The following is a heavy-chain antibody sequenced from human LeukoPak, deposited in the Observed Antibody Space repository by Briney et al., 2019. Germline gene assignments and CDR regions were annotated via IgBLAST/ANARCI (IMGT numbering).Heavy chain of an antibody. CDR1: GFTFSSYA. J-gene: IGHJ4*02. CDR2: ISYDGSNK. CDR3: TRDPRRLDY. Sequence: GGSLRLSCAASGFTFSSYAMHWVRQAPGKGLEWVAVISYDGSNKYYADSVKGRFTISRDNSKNTLYLQMDSLRAEDTAVYYCTRDPRRLDYRGQGTLVTVSS. V-gene: IGHV3-30*04.